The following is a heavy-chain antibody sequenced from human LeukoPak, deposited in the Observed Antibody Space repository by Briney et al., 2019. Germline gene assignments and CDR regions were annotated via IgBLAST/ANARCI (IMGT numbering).Heavy chain of an antibody. CDR2: IYTSGST. D-gene: IGHD5-18*01. CDR3: ARDQGGYSYGH. CDR1: GGSISSGSCY. V-gene: IGHV4-61*02. Sequence: SQTLSLTCTVSGGSISSGSCYWRWIRQPAGKGLEWIGRIYTSGSTNYNPSLKSRVTISVDTSKNQFSLKLSSVTAADTAVYYCARDQGGYSYGHWGQGTLVTVSS. J-gene: IGHJ4*02.